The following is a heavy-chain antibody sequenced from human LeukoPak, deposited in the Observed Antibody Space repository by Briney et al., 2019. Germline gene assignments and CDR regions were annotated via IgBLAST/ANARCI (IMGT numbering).Heavy chain of an antibody. D-gene: IGHD1-26*01. CDR1: GFTFSSYA. CDR2: ISYDGSNK. J-gene: IGHJ4*02. Sequence: PGGSLRLSCAASGFTFSSYAMHWVRQAPGKGLEWVAVISYDGSNKYYADSVKGRFTISRDNSKNTLYLQMNSPRPEDTAVYYCARAGGSFLDYWGQGTLVTVSS. V-gene: IGHV3-30-3*01. CDR3: ARAGGSFLDY.